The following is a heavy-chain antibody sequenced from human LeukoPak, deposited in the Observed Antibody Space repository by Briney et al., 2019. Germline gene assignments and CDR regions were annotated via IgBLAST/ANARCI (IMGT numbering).Heavy chain of an antibody. Sequence: PSETLSLTCTVSGGSISSSSYYWGWIRQPPGKGLEWIGSIYYSGSTYYNPSLKSRVTMSVDTSKNQFSLKLSSVTAADTAVYYCASYVDIVATTTFDYWGQGTLVTVSS. CDR1: GGSISSSSYY. D-gene: IGHD5-12*01. V-gene: IGHV4-39*01. CDR2: IYYSGST. J-gene: IGHJ4*02. CDR3: ASYVDIVATTTFDY.